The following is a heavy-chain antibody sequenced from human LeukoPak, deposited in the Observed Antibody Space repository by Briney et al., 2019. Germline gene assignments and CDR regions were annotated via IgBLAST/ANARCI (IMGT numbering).Heavy chain of an antibody. CDR2: DIGGST. D-gene: IGHD2-2*01. CDR3: AGGLGYCTSTTCLLPFDY. J-gene: IGHJ4*02. CDR1: GLTVSFYY. V-gene: IGHV3-53*01. Sequence: GGSLRLSCAASGLTVSFYYMTGARQAPGKRLECVSVDIGGSTYYTYSVTGRFTVSIDNSKTTLYLQMNSLRAEDTAMYYCAGGLGYCTSTTCLLPFDYWGQGTLVTVSS.